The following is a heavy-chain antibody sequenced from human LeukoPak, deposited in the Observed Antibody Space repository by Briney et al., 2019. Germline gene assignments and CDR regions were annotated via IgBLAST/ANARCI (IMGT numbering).Heavy chain of an antibody. Sequence: GGCLRLSCAASGLTFSKSWMSWVRQAPGQGLEWAAAIKEDGSEKDYVDSVKGRFTISRDNAKNSLYLQMNSLRAEDTAVYYCATYTNWVAGDVWGQGTSVSVSS. J-gene: IGHJ6*02. D-gene: IGHD1-1*01. CDR2: IKEDGSEK. V-gene: IGHV3-7*01. CDR3: ATYTNWVAGDV. CDR1: GLTFSKSW.